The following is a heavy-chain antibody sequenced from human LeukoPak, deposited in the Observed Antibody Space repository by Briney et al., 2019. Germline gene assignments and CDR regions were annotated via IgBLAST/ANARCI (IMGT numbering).Heavy chain of an antibody. CDR1: GYTFTSYY. J-gene: IGHJ3*02. CDR3: ARDEVDTAMVTAFDI. D-gene: IGHD5-18*01. Sequence: ASVKVSCKASGYTFTSYYMHWVRQAPGQGLEWMGIINPSGGSTSYAQKFQGRVTMTRDTSTSTVYMELSSLRSEDTAVYYCARDEVDTAMVTAFDIWGQGTMVTVSS. CDR2: INPSGGST. V-gene: IGHV1-46*01.